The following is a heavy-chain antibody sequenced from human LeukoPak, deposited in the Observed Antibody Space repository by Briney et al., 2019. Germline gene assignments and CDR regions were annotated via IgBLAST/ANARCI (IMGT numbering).Heavy chain of an antibody. Sequence: PGGSLRLSCAASGFNFSTHTMNWVRQAPGKGLVWVSRINPDGSTINYADSVKGRFTISRDNAKNTLYLQMNSLRAEDTAVYYCATAGNYRFDYWGQGTLVTVSS. CDR2: INPDGSTI. V-gene: IGHV3-74*01. D-gene: IGHD1-7*01. CDR3: ATAGNYRFDY. J-gene: IGHJ4*02. CDR1: GFNFSTHT.